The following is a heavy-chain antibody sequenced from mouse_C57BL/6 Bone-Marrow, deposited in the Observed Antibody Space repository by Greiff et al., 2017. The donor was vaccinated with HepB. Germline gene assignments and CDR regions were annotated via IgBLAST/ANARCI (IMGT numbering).Heavy chain of an antibody. V-gene: IGHV2-5*01. Sequence: QVQLKESGPGLVQPSQSLSITCTVSGFSLTSYGVHWVRQSPGKGLEWLGVIWRGGSTDYNAAFMSRLSITTDNSKSQVFFKMNSLQADDTAIYYCAKAILLSYAMDYWGQGTTVTVSS. CDR2: IWRGGST. D-gene: IGHD5-1-1*01. CDR1: GFSLTSYG. J-gene: IGHJ4*01. CDR3: AKAILLSYAMDY.